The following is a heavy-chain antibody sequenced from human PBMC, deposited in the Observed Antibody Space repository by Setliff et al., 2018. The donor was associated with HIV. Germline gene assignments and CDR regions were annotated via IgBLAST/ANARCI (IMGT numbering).Heavy chain of an antibody. D-gene: IGHD4-17*01. V-gene: IGHV4-34*01. Sequence: LSLTCAVYGGSFSSYFWSWIRQPPGKGLEWIGEIDHSGSTDDNLSLKSRVTISVDTSKNQLSLKLSSVTAADTAVYYCAREIYGGNSRPFDYWGQGTLVTVSS. CDR3: AREIYGGNSRPFDY. CDR2: IDHSGST. J-gene: IGHJ4*02. CDR1: GGSFSSYF.